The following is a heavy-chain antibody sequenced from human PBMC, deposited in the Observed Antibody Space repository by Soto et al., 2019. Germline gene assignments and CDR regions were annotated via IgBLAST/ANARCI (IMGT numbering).Heavy chain of an antibody. CDR1: GFTFSSYD. D-gene: IGHD1-20*01. Sequence: GGSLRLSCAASGFTFSSYDMHWVRQATGKGLEWVSAIGTAGDTYYPGSVKGRFTISRENAKNSLYLQMNSLRAEDTAVYYCARGINWAGLDYFDYWGQGTLVTVSS. J-gene: IGHJ4*02. CDR2: IGTAGDT. V-gene: IGHV3-13*01. CDR3: ARGINWAGLDYFDY.